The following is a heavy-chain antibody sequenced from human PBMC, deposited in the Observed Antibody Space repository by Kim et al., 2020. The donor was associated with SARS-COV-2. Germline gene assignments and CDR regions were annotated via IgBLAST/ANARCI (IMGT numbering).Heavy chain of an antibody. V-gene: IGHV3-23*01. D-gene: IGHD3-10*01. CDR2: ITGSGGST. Sequence: GGSLRLSCAVSGFTLSNYDMTWVRQAPGKGLEWVSGITGSGGSTYYADSVKGRFSIFRDNSKNTLFLQMNSLRAEDTALYYCAKQRGGFDYWGLGTLVTVSS. CDR1: GFTLSNYD. CDR3: AKQRGGFDY. J-gene: IGHJ4*02.